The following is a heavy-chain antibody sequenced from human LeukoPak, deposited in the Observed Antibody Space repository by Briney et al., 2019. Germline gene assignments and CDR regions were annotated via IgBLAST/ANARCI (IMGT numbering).Heavy chain of an antibody. CDR1: GYTFTGYY. CDR3: ARLTVAGNFFDY. Sequence: ASVKASCKASGYTFTGYYMHWVRQAPGQGLEWMGWINPNSGGTNYAQKFQGRVTMTRDTSISTAYMELSRLRSDDTAVYYCARLTVAGNFFDYWGQGTLVTVSS. CDR2: INPNSGGT. V-gene: IGHV1-2*02. D-gene: IGHD6-19*01. J-gene: IGHJ4*02.